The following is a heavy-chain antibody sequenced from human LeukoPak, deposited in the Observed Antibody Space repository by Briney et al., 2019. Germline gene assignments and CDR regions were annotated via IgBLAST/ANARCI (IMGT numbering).Heavy chain of an antibody. Sequence: GGSLRLSCAASGFTFSSYSMNWVRQAPGKGLEWVSSISSSSSYIYYADSVKGRFTISRDNAKNSLYLQMNSLRAEDTAVYYCARASDYGDSYFDYWGQGTLVTVSS. D-gene: IGHD4-17*01. V-gene: IGHV3-21*01. J-gene: IGHJ4*02. CDR3: ARASDYGDSYFDY. CDR1: GFTFSSYS. CDR2: ISSSSSYI.